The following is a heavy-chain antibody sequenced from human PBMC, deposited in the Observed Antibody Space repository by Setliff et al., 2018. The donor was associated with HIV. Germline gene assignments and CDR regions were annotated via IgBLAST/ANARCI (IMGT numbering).Heavy chain of an antibody. CDR3: ARLRGDTMVDY. CDR1: GGSFSGHY. J-gene: IGHJ4*02. V-gene: IGHV4-34*01. Sequence: SETLSLTCAVYGGSFSGHYWNWFRQPPGKGLEWIGHIYTSGSTNYNPSLKSRVTVSVDTSKNQLSLKLTSVTAADTAVFYCARLRGDTMVDYWGQGTLVTVSS. CDR2: IYTSGST. D-gene: IGHD3-10*01.